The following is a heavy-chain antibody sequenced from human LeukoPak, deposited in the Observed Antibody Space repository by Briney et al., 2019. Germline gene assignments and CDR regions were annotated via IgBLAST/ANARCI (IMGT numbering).Heavy chain of an antibody. CDR2: IYCSGTT. Sequence: PSETLSLTCTVSGGSVSGYYWNWVRQPPGKGLEWIGYIYCSGTTNYNPSLKSRVTISVDTSKNQFSLKLSSVTAADTAVYYCARGVYIAAAQYGYWGQGTLVTVSS. D-gene: IGHD6-13*01. V-gene: IGHV4-59*02. CDR3: ARGVYIAAAQYGY. CDR1: GGSVSGYY. J-gene: IGHJ4*02.